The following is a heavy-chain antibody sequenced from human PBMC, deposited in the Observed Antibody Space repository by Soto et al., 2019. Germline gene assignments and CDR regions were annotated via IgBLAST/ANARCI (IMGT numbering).Heavy chain of an antibody. V-gene: IGHV1-69*13. CDR1: GGTFSSYA. CDR2: IIPIFGTA. CDR3: ARDPERRRGDYYGMDV. Sequence: SVKVSCKASGGTFSSYAISWVRQAPGQGLEWMGGIIPIFGTANYAQKFQGRVTITADESTSTAYMELSSLRSEDTAVYYCARDPERRRGDYYGMDVWGQGTTVTVSS. J-gene: IGHJ6*02.